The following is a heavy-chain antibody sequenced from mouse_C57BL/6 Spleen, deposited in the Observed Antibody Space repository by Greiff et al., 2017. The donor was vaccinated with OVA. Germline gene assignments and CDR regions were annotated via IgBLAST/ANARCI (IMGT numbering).Heavy chain of an antibody. CDR3: AREGYGNPCFDV. D-gene: IGHD2-1*01. V-gene: IGHV2-2*01. CDR1: GFSLTSYG. Sequence: VKLMESGPGLVQPSQSLSITCTVSGFSLTSYGVHWVRQSPGKGLEWLGVIWSGGSTDYNAAFISRLSISKDNSKSQVFFKMNSLQADDTAIYYCAREGYGNPCFDVWGTGTTVTVSS. J-gene: IGHJ1*03. CDR2: IWSGGST.